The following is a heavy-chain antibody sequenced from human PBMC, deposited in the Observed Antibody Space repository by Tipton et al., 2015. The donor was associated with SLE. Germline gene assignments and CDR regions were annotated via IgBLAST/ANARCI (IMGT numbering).Heavy chain of an antibody. CDR3: ASGLSSGYFYFDF. J-gene: IGHJ4*02. V-gene: IGHV4-39*01. CDR2: IYYNGGT. D-gene: IGHD3-22*01. Sequence: LRLSCNVSGASISSSDYSWGWMRQPPGEGLEWIGTIYYNGGTHSDPSLKSRVSISVDTSKNQLSLKLISVTAADTAVYYCASGLSSGYFYFDFGGQGTLVTVSS. CDR1: GASISSSDYS.